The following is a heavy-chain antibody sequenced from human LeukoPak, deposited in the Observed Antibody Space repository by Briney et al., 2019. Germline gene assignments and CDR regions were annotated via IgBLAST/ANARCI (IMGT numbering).Heavy chain of an antibody. V-gene: IGHV3-9*01. CDR2: VSWHSGSI. CDR3: AKVRIVVVVSDAFDI. D-gene: IGHD2-15*01. CDR1: GFTFDDYA. Sequence: QPGRSLRLSCAASGFTFDDYAMHWVRQAPGKGLEWVSGVSWHSGSIGYADSVKGRFTISRDNAKNSLYLQMNSLRAEDTALYYCAKVRIVVVVSDAFDIWGQGTMVTVSS. J-gene: IGHJ3*02.